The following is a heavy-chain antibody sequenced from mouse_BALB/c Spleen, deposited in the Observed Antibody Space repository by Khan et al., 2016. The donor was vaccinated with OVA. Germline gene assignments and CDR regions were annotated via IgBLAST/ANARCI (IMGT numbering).Heavy chain of an antibody. D-gene: IGHD1-1*01. CDR2: INPSTDYT. CDR1: GYTFTSYW. J-gene: IGHJ3*01. Sequence: QVQLQQSGAELARPAASVKMSCKASGYTFTSYWMHWVNQRPGQGLVWIGYINPSTDYTYYNQNFKDKASLTAAKSSNPASMHLTSLTSEDAAVDYGVNHGSSSAWFTYWGQGTLVTVAA. V-gene: IGHV1-4*01. CDR3: VNHGSSSAWFTY.